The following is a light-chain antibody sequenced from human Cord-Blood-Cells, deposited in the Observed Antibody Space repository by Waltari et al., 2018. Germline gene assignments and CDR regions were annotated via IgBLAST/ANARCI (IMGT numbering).Light chain of an antibody. Sequence: QSALTQPASVSCSPGQSITISCPGTSSDVGGYNYVSWYLQHPGKAPKLMTSDVSKRPSGVSSRFSGSKSGDAVSLTITGLQAEDEADYSGSSCPSGSAWVFGGVTKLTVL. CDR1: SSDVGGYNY. CDR2: DVS. CDR3: SSCPSGSAWV. J-gene: IGLJ3*02. V-gene: IGLV2-14*01.